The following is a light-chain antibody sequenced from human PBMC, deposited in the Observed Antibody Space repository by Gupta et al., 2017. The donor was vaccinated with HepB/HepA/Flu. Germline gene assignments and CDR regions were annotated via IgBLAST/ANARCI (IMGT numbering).Light chain of an antibody. CDR3: AAWDDSLNGWV. CDR2: SNN. CDR1: SSNIGGNT. Sequence: QSVLTQPPSASGTPGQRVTISSSGSSSNIGGNTVNWYQQLPGTAPKLLIYSNNQRPSGVPDRFSCSKSGTSASLAISGLQSEDEADYFCAAWDDSLNGWVFGGGTKLTVL. V-gene: IGLV1-44*01. J-gene: IGLJ3*02.